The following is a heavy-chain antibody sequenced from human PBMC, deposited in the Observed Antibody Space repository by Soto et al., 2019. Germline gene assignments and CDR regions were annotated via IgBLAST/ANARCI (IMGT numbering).Heavy chain of an antibody. D-gene: IGHD5-12*01. J-gene: IGHJ5*02. Sequence: ASVKVSCKASGITFSTYAIHWVRQAPGQRLGWMGWINTGNGNTRYSQKLQDRVTLTRDTSASTAFMDLSSLRSEDTAIYYCARAISGYVTWGQGTQVTVSS. CDR2: INTGNGNT. CDR3: ARAISGYVT. V-gene: IGHV1-3*04. CDR1: GITFSTYA.